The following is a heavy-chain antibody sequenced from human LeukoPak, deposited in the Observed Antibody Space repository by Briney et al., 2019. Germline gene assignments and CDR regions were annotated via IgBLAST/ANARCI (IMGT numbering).Heavy chain of an antibody. Sequence: PSETLSLTCAVYGGSFSGYYWSWIRQPPGKGLEWIGEINHSGSTNYNPSLKSRVTISVDTSKNQFSLKLSSVTAADTAVYYCXRARYSSGWYYYWGQGTLVTVSS. CDR3: XRARYSSGWYYY. V-gene: IGHV4-34*01. J-gene: IGHJ4*02. CDR1: GGSFSGYY. D-gene: IGHD6-19*01. CDR2: INHSGST.